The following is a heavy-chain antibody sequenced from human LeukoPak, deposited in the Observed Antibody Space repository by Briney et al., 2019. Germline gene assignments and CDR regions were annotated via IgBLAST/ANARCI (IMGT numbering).Heavy chain of an antibody. Sequence: GSLRLSCATSGFTVSSIYMSWVRQAPGKGLEWVSVIYGGGTTYYADSVKGRFTISRDNSKNTLFLQMNSLRAEDTAIYYCVLALAVSGFNYFDYWGQGTLVTVSS. CDR2: IYGGGTT. CDR1: GFTVSSIY. V-gene: IGHV3-66*01. CDR3: VLALAVSGFNYFDY. J-gene: IGHJ4*02. D-gene: IGHD5-12*01.